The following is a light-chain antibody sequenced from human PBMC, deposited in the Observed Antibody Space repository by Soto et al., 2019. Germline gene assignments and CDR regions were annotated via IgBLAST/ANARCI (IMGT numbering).Light chain of an antibody. Sequence: DIRMTQSPSSLSAFIGDRVTITCQASQDIANSLNWYQQKPGKAPKLLIYAASSLETGVPSKFSGSGSGTDFSFTIFSLQPEDVATYYCQHYDSLPPTFGPGTKVDIK. V-gene: IGKV1-33*01. J-gene: IGKJ3*01. CDR1: QDIANS. CDR2: AAS. CDR3: QHYDSLPPT.